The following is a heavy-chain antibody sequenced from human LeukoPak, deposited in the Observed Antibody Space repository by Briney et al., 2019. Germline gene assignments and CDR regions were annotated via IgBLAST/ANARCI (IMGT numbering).Heavy chain of an antibody. Sequence: GGSLRLSCAASGFTFSSYAMRWVRQAPGKGLEWVTVISYDGSNKYYADSVKGRFTISRDNSKNTLYLQMNSLRAEDKAVYYCANGARPYYYYYGMDVWGQGTTVTVSS. CDR3: ANGARPYYYYYGMDV. CDR2: ISYDGSNK. CDR1: GFTFSSYA. V-gene: IGHV3-30-3*01. D-gene: IGHD6-6*01. J-gene: IGHJ6*02.